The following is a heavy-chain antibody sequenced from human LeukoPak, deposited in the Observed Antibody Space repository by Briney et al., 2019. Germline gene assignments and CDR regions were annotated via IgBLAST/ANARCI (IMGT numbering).Heavy chain of an antibody. D-gene: IGHD3-10*01. CDR3: ARGTTMVRGVSHFDY. Sequence: SETLSLTCTVSGGSISSGGYYWSWIRQHPGKGLEWIEYIYYSGSTYYNPSLKSRVTISVDTSKNQFSLKLSSVTAADTAVYYCARGTTMVRGVSHFDYWGQGTLVTVSS. V-gene: IGHV4-31*03. CDR1: GGSISSGGYY. CDR2: IYYSGST. J-gene: IGHJ4*02.